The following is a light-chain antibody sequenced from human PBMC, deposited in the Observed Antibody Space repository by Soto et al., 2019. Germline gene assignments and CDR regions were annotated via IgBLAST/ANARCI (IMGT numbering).Light chain of an antibody. CDR2: AAS. J-gene: IGKJ5*01. CDR3: QQSYGTPIT. V-gene: IGKV1-39*01. CDR1: QSISSY. Sequence: IQMTQYPSSLSASVGDRVTITCRASQSISSYLNWYQQKPGKAPKLLIYAASSLQSGVPSRFSGSGSGTDFTLTITSLQPEDFATYYCQQSYGTPITFGQGRLLEIK.